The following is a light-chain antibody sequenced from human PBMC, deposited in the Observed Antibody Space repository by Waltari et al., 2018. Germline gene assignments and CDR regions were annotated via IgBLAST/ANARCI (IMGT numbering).Light chain of an antibody. CDR2: DVN. CDR1: HNAIINHII. V-gene: IGLV2-23*02. CDR3: SSYASDRTF. Sequence: QPALPQPASVSVSPGQSITISRPGTHNAIINHIIVSSYQQHPGKAPKLIIYDVNRRPSGVSDRFSGSKSGNTASLTIAGLQAEDEADYHCSSYASDRTFFGGGTKVTVL. J-gene: IGLJ2*01.